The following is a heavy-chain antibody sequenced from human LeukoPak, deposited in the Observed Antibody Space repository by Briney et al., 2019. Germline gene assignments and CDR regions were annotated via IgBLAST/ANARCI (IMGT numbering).Heavy chain of an antibody. Sequence: GGSLRLSCAASGFTFSSYSMNWVRQAPGKGLEWVSSISSSSSYIYYADSVKGRFTISRDNAKNSLYLQMNSLRAEDTAVYYCARDLGDTGDAFDIWGQGTMVTVSS. V-gene: IGHV3-21*01. CDR3: ARDLGDTGDAFDI. CDR1: GFTFSSYS. J-gene: IGHJ3*02. CDR2: ISSSSSYI. D-gene: IGHD3-10*01.